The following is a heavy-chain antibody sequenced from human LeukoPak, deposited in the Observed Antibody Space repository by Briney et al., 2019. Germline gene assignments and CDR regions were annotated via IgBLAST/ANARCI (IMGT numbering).Heavy chain of an antibody. J-gene: IGHJ4*02. CDR2: SEYSGATS. Sequence: GGSLRLSCATSTFTFSSYSMNWVRQAPGKGLEWVSYSEYSGATSYYADSVKGRFTVSRDNAKNSLYLQMSSLRDEDTAVYYCARILGFTLDYWGQGTLVTVSS. V-gene: IGHV3-48*02. CDR3: ARILGFTLDY. CDR1: TFTFSSYS.